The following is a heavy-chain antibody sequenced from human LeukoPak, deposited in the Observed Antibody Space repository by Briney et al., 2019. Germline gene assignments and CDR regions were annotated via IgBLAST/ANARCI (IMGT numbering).Heavy chain of an antibody. CDR1: GYTFTSYG. D-gene: IGHD3-10*01. CDR2: ISAYNGNT. Sequence: ASVKVSCKASGYTFTSYGISWVRQAPGQGLEWVGWISAYNGNTNYAQKLQGRVTMTTDTSTSTAYMELRSLRSDDTAVYYCARARDPYYYGSGSYWDPYFDYWGQGTLVTVSS. CDR3: ARARDPYYYGSGSYWDPYFDY. V-gene: IGHV1-18*01. J-gene: IGHJ4*02.